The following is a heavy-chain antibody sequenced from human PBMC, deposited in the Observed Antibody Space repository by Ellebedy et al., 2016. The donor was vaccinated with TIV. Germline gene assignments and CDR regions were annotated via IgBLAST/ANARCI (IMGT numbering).Heavy chain of an antibody. CDR1: GFIFSDYA. Sequence: PGGSLRLSCAASGFIFSDYAMTWVRQAPGKGLEWVSAITSSGHRTYYADSVQGRVTISRDNSKNTLFLQMNSLRAEDTAVYYCATLGIRGVRGSHFDHWGQGTMVTVSS. V-gene: IGHV3-23*01. CDR2: ITSSGHRT. CDR3: ATLGIRGVRGSHFDH. J-gene: IGHJ4*02. D-gene: IGHD3-10*01.